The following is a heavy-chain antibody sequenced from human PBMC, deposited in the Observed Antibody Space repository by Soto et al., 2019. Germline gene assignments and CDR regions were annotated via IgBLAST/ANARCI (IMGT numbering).Heavy chain of an antibody. J-gene: IGHJ4*02. CDR2: IFYTGST. CDR1: GGTINSGDYF. D-gene: IGHD3-16*02. CDR3: ARALPYVWGSYRYSYFDY. Sequence: ASETRSLTCSVSGGTINSGDYFWSWIRQPPGKGLEWIGSIFYTGSTYYSPSLKSRASMSMDTSKSLFSLRLRSPTAADTAVYYCARALPYVWGSYRYSYFDYWGQGTLVTVSS. V-gene: IGHV4-30-4*01.